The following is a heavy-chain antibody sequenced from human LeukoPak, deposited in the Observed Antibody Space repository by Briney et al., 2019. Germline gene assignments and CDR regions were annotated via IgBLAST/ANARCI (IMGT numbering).Heavy chain of an antibody. D-gene: IGHD3-22*01. CDR3: ARNYDSSGYSYYYYYGMDV. CDR1: GYTFTSYG. CDR2: ISAYNGNT. J-gene: IGHJ6*02. V-gene: IGHV1-18*01. Sequence: ASVKVSCKASGYTFTSYGISWVRQAPGQGLEWMGWISAYNGNTNYAQKLQGRVTMTTDTSTSTAYMELRSLRSDDTAVYYCARNYDSSGYSYYYYYGMDVCGQGTTVTVSS.